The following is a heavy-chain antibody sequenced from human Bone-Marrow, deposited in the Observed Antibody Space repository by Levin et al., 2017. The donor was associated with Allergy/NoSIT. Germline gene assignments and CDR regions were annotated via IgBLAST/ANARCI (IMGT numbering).Heavy chain of an antibody. CDR2: IYSGGST. V-gene: IGHV3-66*01. J-gene: IGHJ6*02. Sequence: GGSLRLSCAASGFTVSSNYMSWVRQAPGKGLEWVSVIYSGGSTYYADSVKGRFTISRDNSKNTLYLQMNSLRAEDTAVYYCARDQITAAQTYYYYGMDVWGQGTTVTVSS. CDR1: GFTVSSNY. D-gene: IGHD6-13*01. CDR3: ARDQITAAQTYYYYGMDV.